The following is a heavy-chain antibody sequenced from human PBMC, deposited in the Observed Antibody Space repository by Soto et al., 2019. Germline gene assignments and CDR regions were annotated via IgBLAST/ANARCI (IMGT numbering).Heavy chain of an antibody. D-gene: IGHD2-2*01. V-gene: IGHV3-74*01. CDR3: AKEKISTSCCNWFDP. CDR2: INSDGSST. J-gene: IGHJ5*02. CDR1: GFTFSSYW. Sequence: GGSLRLSCAASGFTFSSYWMHWVRQAPGKGLVWVSHINSDGSSTTYADSVKGRFTISRDNAKNSLYLQMNSLRAEDTAVYYCAKEKISTSCCNWFDPWGQGTLVTVSS.